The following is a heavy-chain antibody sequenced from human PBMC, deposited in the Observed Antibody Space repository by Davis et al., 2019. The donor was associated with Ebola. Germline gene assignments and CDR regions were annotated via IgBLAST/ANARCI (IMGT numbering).Heavy chain of an antibody. CDR3: AREGVWDLFNDY. CDR1: GFRFSDYN. Sequence: GESLKISCAASGFRFSDYNMSWIRQAPGKGLEWLSCIIGSGYRYYADSVKGRFTISRDNSKNTLYLQMNSLRVEDTAVYFCAREGVWDLFNDYWGQGTLVTVSS. J-gene: IGHJ4*02. D-gene: IGHD1-26*01. V-gene: IGHV3-69-1*01. CDR2: IIGSGYR.